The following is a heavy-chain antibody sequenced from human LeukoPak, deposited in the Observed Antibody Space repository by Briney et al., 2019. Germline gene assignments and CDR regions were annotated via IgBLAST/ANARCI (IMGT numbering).Heavy chain of an antibody. Sequence: SETLSLTCTVSGGSISNANSYWSWIRQPAGKGLEWIGHVYPSGITSYNPSLKSRVAISLDTSKNQFSLKLSSVIAADTAVYYCASGLWFGESYYFDYWGQGTLVTVSS. CDR2: VYPSGIT. CDR3: ASGLWFGESYYFDY. V-gene: IGHV4-61*09. D-gene: IGHD3-10*01. J-gene: IGHJ4*02. CDR1: GGSISNANSY.